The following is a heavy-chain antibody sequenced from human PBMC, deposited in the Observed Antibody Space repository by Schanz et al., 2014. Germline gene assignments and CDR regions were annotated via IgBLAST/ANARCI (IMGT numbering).Heavy chain of an antibody. J-gene: IGHJ4*02. CDR3: ATWSGTRLFHN. D-gene: IGHD1-7*01. CDR2: VNHGGYT. V-gene: IGHV4-34*01. Sequence: QVQLQQWGAGLLKPSETLSLTCAFSGGSFSGYWWTWVRQSPGKGLGWIGEVNHGGYTNYNPSLKSRVTLSLDRPKKRFSVRLISVTAADTAAYYCATWSGTRLFHNWGQGTLVTVSS. CDR1: GGSFSGYW.